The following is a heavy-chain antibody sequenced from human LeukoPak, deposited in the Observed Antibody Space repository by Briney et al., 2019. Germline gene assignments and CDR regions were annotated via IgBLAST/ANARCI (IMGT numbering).Heavy chain of an antibody. CDR3: ARGERYNYGSGSPPSTDY. Sequence: GGSLRLSCAASGFSFSSYSMNWVRQAPGKGLEWVSSISSTSTYIYYADSLKGRFTISRDNAKNSLHLQMSSLRAEDTAVYYCARGERYNYGSGSPPSTDYWGQGTLVTVSS. CDR2: ISSTSTYI. CDR1: GFSFSSYS. D-gene: IGHD3-10*01. V-gene: IGHV3-21*01. J-gene: IGHJ4*02.